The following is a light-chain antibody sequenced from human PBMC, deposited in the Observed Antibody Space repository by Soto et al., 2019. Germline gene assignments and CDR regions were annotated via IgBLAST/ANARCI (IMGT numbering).Light chain of an antibody. CDR1: QSIGTS. V-gene: IGKV1-39*01. J-gene: IGKJ5*01. CDR3: QQSYSIPLT. Sequence: DIQMTQSPPSLSASVGDRVTINCRASQSIGTSLNWYQQKPGTAPKLLIYAAPSLQSGVPSRFSGGGSGTDFTLTISSLQPEDFATYYCQQSYSIPLTFGQGTRLEIK. CDR2: AAP.